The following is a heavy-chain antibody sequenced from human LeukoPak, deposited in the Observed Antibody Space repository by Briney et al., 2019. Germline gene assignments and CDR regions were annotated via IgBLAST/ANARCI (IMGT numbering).Heavy chain of an antibody. CDR3: AKTYYYDSGGSFYFDC. Sequence: GGSLRLSCAASGFTFSTYPMNWVRQAPGKGLEWVSGISGSGGSTYYADSVKGRFTTSRDNSKNMLYLHVNSLRAEDTAVYYCAKTYYYDSGGSFYFDCWGQGTLVTVSS. V-gene: IGHV3-23*01. D-gene: IGHD3-22*01. CDR2: ISGSGGST. J-gene: IGHJ4*02. CDR1: GFTFSTYP.